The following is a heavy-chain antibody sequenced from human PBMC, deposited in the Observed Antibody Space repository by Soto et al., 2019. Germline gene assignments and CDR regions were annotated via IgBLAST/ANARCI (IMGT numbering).Heavy chain of an antibody. Sequence: GASVKVSCKASGYTFTGYAMHWVRQAPGQRLEWMGWINAGNGNTKYSQKFQGRVTTTRDTSASTAYMELSSLRSEDTAVYYCARAVAVAADFDYWGQGTLVTVSS. D-gene: IGHD6-19*01. CDR3: ARAVAVAADFDY. J-gene: IGHJ4*02. CDR2: INAGNGNT. V-gene: IGHV1-3*01. CDR1: GYTFTGYA.